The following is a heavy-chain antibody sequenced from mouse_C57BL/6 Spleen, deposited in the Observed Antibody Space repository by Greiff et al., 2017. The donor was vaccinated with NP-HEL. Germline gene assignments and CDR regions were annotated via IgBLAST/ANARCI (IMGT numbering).Heavy chain of an antibody. CDR3: ARTGSYYAMDY. Sequence: EVMLVESGGGLVKPGGSLKLSCAASGFTFSDYGMHWVRQAPEKGLEWVAYISSGSSTIYYADTVKGRFTISRDNAKNTLFLQMTSLRSEETAMYYCARTGSYYAMDYWGQGTSVTVSS. V-gene: IGHV5-17*01. D-gene: IGHD4-1*01. CDR2: ISSGSSTI. J-gene: IGHJ4*01. CDR1: GFTFSDYG.